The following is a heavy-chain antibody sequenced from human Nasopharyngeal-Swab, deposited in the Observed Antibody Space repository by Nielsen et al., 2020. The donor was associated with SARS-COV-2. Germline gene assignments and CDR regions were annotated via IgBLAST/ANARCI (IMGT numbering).Heavy chain of an antibody. D-gene: IGHD2-15*01. V-gene: IGHV1-69*04. J-gene: IGHJ4*02. Sequence: SVKVSCKASGGTFSSYAISWVRQAPGQGLEWMGRIIPILGIANYAQKFQGRVTITADKSTSTAYMELSSLRSEDTAVYYCARVKPTDCSGGSCYSLTLGYWGQGTLVTVSS. CDR3: ARVKPTDCSGGSCYSLTLGY. CDR1: GGTFSSYA. CDR2: IIPILGIA.